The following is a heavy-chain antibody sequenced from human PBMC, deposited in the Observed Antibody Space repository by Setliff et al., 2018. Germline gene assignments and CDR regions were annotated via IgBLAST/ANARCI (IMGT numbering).Heavy chain of an antibody. CDR1: GYSISNIYY. J-gene: IGHJ4*02. V-gene: IGHV4-38-2*01. CDR2: IHHSGST. D-gene: IGHD1-1*01. Sequence: PSETLSLTCAVSGYSISNIYYWGWIRQPPGKGLEWIATIHHSGSTNYDPSLKGRATISVDTSKNQFSLKVSSVTAADTAVYYCGGVGNWNFFDFWGQGTLVTVSS. CDR3: GGVGNWNFFDF.